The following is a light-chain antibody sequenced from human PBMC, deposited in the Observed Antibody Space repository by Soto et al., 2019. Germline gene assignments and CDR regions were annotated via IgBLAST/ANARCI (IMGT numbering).Light chain of an antibody. Sequence: QSVLTQPASVSGSPGQSITISCSGTTSDVGIVSWYQHHPGKAPKLMIHEVTKRPSGVSDRFSGSKSGNSASLTISGLQAEDEADYYCSSYTNNSTVVFGGGTKVTVL. CDR3: SSYTNNSTVV. V-gene: IGLV2-14*02. CDR2: EVT. J-gene: IGLJ2*01. CDR1: TSDVGI.